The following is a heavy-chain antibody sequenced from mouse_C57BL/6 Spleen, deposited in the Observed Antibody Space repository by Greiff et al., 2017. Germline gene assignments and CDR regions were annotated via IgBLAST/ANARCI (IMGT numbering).Heavy chain of an antibody. Sequence: QVQLQQSGAELASPGASVKLSCKASGYTFTSYGISWVKRRTGQGLEWIGEIYPRSGNTYYNEKFKGKATLTADKSSSTAYMELRSLTSEDSAVYFCAREDGSSYPAWFAYWGQGTLVTVSA. D-gene: IGHD1-1*01. CDR2: IYPRSGNT. V-gene: IGHV1-81*01. J-gene: IGHJ3*01. CDR1: GYTFTSYG. CDR3: AREDGSSYPAWFAY.